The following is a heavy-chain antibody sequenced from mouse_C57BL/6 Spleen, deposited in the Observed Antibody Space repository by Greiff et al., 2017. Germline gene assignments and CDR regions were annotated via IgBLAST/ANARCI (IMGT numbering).Heavy chain of an antibody. CDR1: GFTFSDYG. Sequence: EVQRVESGGGLVKPGGSLKLSCAASGFTFSDYGMHWVRQAPEKGLEWVAYISSGSSTIYYADKVKGRFTISRDNAKNTLFLQMTSLRSEDTAMYYCARNYDYWGQGTLVTVSA. D-gene: IGHD2-4*01. CDR2: ISSGSSTI. J-gene: IGHJ3*01. CDR3: ARNYDY. V-gene: IGHV5-17*01.